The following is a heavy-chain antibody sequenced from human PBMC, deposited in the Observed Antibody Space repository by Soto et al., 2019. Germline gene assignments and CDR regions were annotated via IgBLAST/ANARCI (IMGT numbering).Heavy chain of an antibody. CDR3: ARSPPYLYGDYLHNWFDS. CDR1: GGSVSSGSYY. V-gene: IGHV4-61*01. D-gene: IGHD4-17*01. Sequence: PSETLSLTCTVSGGSVSSGSYYWSWIRQPPGKGLEWIGYIYYSGSTNYNPSLKSRVTISVDTSKNQFSLKLSSVTAADTAVYYCARSPPYLYGDYLHNWFDSWGPGTLVTLSS. CDR2: IYYSGST. J-gene: IGHJ5*01.